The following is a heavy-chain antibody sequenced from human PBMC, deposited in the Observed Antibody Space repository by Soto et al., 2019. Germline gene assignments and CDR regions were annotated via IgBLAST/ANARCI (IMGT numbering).Heavy chain of an antibody. CDR2: IYYSGPS. V-gene: IGHV4-61*01. D-gene: IGHD4-4*01. J-gene: IGHJ4*02. CDR1: GGSVSRDSNF. CDR3: ARGYSHYAH. Sequence: PSDTLSLTCTVSGGSVSRDSNFWSWIRQPPGKGLEWIGYIYYSGPSRYNPSLESRVTISIDSSKNQVSLTLTSVTAADTAVYYCARGYSHYAHWGRGTLFTVSS.